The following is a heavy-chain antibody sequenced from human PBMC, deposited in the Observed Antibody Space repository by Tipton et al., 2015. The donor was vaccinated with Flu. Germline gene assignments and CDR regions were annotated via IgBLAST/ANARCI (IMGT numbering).Heavy chain of an antibody. CDR3: ARVDLKIVFGGVIVNWFDP. D-gene: IGHD3-16*02. CDR1: GHSISSGYY. V-gene: IGHV4-38-2*02. Sequence: TLSLTCTVSGHSISSGYYWGWIRQPPGKGLEWIGSIYQSGTTYYNPSLKSRVTISVDTPKNQFSLQLTSVTAADTAVYYCARVDLKIVFGGVIVNWFDPWGQGTLVTVSS. CDR2: IYQSGTT. J-gene: IGHJ5*02.